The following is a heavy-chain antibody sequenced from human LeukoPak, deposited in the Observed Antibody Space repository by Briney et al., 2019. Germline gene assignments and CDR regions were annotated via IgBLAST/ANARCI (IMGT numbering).Heavy chain of an antibody. CDR1: GGTFSSYA. V-gene: IGHV1-69*04. CDR3: AREMAIVVVPAAIHRRVPSLLRFLEWLLTVRSYGMDV. J-gene: IGHJ6*02. Sequence: SVKVSCKASGGTFSSYAISWVRQAPGQGLEWMGRIIPIFGIANYAQKFQGRVTITADKSTSTAYMELSSLRSEDTAVNYCAREMAIVVVPAAIHRRVPSLLRFLEWLLTVRSYGMDVWGQGTTVTVSS. D-gene: IGHD3-3*01. CDR2: IIPIFGIA.